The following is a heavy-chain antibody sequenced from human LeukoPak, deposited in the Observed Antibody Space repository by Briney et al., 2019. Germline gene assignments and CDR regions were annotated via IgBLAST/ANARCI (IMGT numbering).Heavy chain of an antibody. J-gene: IGHJ4*02. CDR2: ISSNGATI. Sequence: PGGSLRLSCAASRFSLSSHTMHWVRQAPGKGLEYVSGISSNGATIHYANSVKDRFTISRDNSKNTLYLQMGSLRAEDMAVYYCARDNSGDFDYWGQGTLVTVSS. CDR1: RFSLSSHT. V-gene: IGHV3-64*01. CDR3: ARDNSGDFDY.